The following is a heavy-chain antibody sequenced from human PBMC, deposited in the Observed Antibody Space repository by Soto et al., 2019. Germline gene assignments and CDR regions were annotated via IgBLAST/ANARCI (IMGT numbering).Heavy chain of an antibody. J-gene: IGHJ4*02. V-gene: IGHV4-61*01. CDR1: GGSVSSGSYY. CDR2: IYYSGST. Sequence: SETLSLTCTVSGGSVSSGSYYWSWIRQPPGKGLEWIGYIYYSGSTNYNPSLKSRVTISVDTSKNQFSLKLSSVAAADTAVYYCARGANYDILTGYQNFDYWGQGTLVTVSS. CDR3: ARGANYDILTGYQNFDY. D-gene: IGHD3-9*01.